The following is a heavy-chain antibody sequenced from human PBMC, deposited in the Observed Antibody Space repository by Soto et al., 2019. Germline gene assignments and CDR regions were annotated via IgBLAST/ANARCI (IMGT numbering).Heavy chain of an antibody. Sequence: QVQLQESGPGLVKPSETLSLTCAVSGGSISISNWWSWVRQTPGKGLEWIGQIHHSGSTNYSPSLTSRVTISVDKSKNLFSLKMNSVPAADTAVYYCARRGYYFYLDVWGKGTTVTVSS. V-gene: IGHV4-4*02. J-gene: IGHJ6*03. CDR3: ARRGYYFYLDV. CDR1: GGSISISNW. CDR2: IHHSGST.